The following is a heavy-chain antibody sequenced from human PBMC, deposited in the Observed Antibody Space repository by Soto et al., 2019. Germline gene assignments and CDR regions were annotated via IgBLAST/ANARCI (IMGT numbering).Heavy chain of an antibody. D-gene: IGHD3-22*01. V-gene: IGHV1-69*13. CDR2: IIPIFGTA. J-gene: IGHJ4*02. CDR1: GGTFSSYA. Sequence: GASVKFSCKASGGTFSSYAISWVRHAPGQGLEWMGGIIPIFGTANYAQKFQGRDTITADESTSTAYMELSSLRSEDTAVYYCARNKRGDSSGYYLSDYWGQGTLVTVSS. CDR3: ARNKRGDSSGYYLSDY.